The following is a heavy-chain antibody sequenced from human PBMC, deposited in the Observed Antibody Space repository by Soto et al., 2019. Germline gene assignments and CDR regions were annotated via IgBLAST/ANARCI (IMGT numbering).Heavy chain of an antibody. V-gene: IGHV3-30-3*01. J-gene: IGHJ6*02. CDR1: GFTFSSYA. CDR2: ISYDGSNK. CDR3: ARDNYYYGMDV. Sequence: GGSLRLSCAASGFTFSSYAMHWVRQAPGKGLEWVAVISYDGSNKYYADSVKGRFTISRDNSKNTLYLQMNSLRAEDTAVYYCARDNYYYGMDVWGQGTTVTVS.